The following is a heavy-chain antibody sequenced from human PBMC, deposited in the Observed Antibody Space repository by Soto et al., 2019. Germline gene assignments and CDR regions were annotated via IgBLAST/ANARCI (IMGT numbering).Heavy chain of an antibody. J-gene: IGHJ5*02. Sequence: QVQLQQWGAGLLKPSETLSLTCAVYGGSFSGYYWSWIRQPPGKGLEWIGEINHSGSTNYNPSLKSRVTISVDTSKNLLSLKLTSVTAADTAVYYCANRLSLESSSWFHNWFDPWGQGTLVTVSS. CDR3: ANRLSLESSSWFHNWFDP. CDR1: GGSFSGYY. CDR2: INHSGST. V-gene: IGHV4-34*01. D-gene: IGHD6-13*01.